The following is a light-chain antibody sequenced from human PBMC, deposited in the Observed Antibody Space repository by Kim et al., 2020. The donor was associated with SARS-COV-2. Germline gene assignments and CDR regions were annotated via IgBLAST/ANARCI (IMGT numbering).Light chain of an antibody. CDR1: SGRLASNY. J-gene: IGLJ3*02. CDR2: EDN. CDR3: QSYDSSNRV. V-gene: IGLV6-57*03. Sequence: GTAVTHSCTRSSGRLASNYVQWYQQRPGSAPTTVIYEDNERPSGVPDRFSGSIDSSSNSASLTISGLKTEDEADYYCQSYDSSNRVFGGGTQLTVL.